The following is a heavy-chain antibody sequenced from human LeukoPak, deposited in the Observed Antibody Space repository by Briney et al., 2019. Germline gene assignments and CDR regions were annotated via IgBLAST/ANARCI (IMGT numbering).Heavy chain of an antibody. CDR1: GFTFSSFE. V-gene: IGHV3-48*03. CDR3: AREAVPGGRGDTFDI. Sequence: PGGSLRLPCAASGFTFSSFEMNWVRQAPGKGLEWVSYISGSGTNIYYADSVKGRFTISRDNAKSSLSLQMNSLRAEDTAIYYCAREAVPGGRGDTFDIWGQGTMVTVSS. CDR2: ISGSGTNI. D-gene: IGHD6-19*01. J-gene: IGHJ3*02.